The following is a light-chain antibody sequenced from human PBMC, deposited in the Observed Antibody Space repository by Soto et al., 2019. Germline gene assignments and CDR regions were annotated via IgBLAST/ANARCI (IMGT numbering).Light chain of an antibody. CDR3: ATCDSKEV. J-gene: IGLJ3*02. CDR1: SGHSSYI. V-gene: IGLV4-60*01. Sequence: QLVLTQSSSASASLGSSVKLTCTLSSGHSSYIIAWHQQQPGKAPRYLMKLEGSGNYNKGSGVLDRFSGSSSGADRYLTISTLQLEDEADYSCATCDSKEVFGGGTKVTVL. CDR2: LEGSGNY.